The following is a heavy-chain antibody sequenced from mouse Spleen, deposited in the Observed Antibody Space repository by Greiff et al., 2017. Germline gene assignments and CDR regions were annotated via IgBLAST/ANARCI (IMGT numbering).Heavy chain of an antibody. Sequence: EVQLVESGGGLVKPGGSLKLSCAASGFTFSSYAMSWVRQTPEKRLEWVAAINSNGGSTYYPDTVKDRFTISRDNAKNTLYLQMSSLRSEDTALYYCASLYSYYLDYWGQGTTLTVSS. D-gene: IGHD2-12*01. CDR1: GFTFSSYA. V-gene: IGHV5-6-2*01. CDR2: INSNGGST. CDR3: ASLYSYYLDY. J-gene: IGHJ2*01.